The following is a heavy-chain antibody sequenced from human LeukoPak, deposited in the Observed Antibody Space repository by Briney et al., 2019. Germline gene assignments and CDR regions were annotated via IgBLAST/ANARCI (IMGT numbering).Heavy chain of an antibody. D-gene: IGHD5-12*01. J-gene: IGHJ4*02. V-gene: IGHV3-11*06. CDR3: ARDIGGEGYDFDY. CDR2: ISSSSSYT. Sequence: GGSLRLSCVASGFTFSDYYMSWIRQAPGKGLEWVSYISSSSSYTNYADSVKGRFTISRDNAKNSLYLQVNSLRAEDTAVYYCARDIGGEGYDFDYWGQGTLVTVSS. CDR1: GFTFSDYY.